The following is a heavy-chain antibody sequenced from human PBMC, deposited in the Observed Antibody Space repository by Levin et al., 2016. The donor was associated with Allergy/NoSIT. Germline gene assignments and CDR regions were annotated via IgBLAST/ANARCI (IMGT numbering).Heavy chain of an antibody. CDR2: ISSSGGST. D-gene: IGHD3-22*01. Sequence: ETLSLTCAASGFTFSSYAMSWVRQAPGKGLEWVSAISSSGGSTYYADSVKGRFTISRDNSKNTLFLQMNSLRAEDTAVYYCAKDAYFDSKAFDIWGQGTMVTVSS. CDR3: AKDAYFDSKAFDI. V-gene: IGHV3-23*01. CDR1: GFTFSSYA. J-gene: IGHJ3*02.